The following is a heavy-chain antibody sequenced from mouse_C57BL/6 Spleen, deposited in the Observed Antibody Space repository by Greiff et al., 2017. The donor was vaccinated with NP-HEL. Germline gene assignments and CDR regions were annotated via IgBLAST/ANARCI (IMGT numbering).Heavy chain of an antibody. V-gene: IGHV5-9*01. CDR2: ISGGGGNT. CDR1: GFTFSSYT. CDR3: ARGDYYGSRRGYNDV. D-gene: IGHD1-1*01. J-gene: IGHJ1*03. Sequence: EVKLVESGGGLVKPGGSLKLSCAASGFTFSSYTMSWVRQTPEKRLEWVATISGGGGNTYYPDSVKGRFTISRDNAKNTLYLQMSSLRSEDTALYYCARGDYYGSRRGYNDVWGTGTTVTVSS.